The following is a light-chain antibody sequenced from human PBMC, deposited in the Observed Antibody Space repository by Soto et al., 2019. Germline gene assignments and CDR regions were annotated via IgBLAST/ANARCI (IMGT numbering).Light chain of an antibody. CDR1: QRVTSDF. CDR3: QQYGRSPPT. Sequence: EIGLTQSPGTLSLSPGERATLSCRASQRVTSDFLAWYQQKPGQAPSLLIYGASNRATGVPDRFSGSGSGTDFTLTISRLEPEDFAVYHCQQYGRSPPTFGGGTKVGVK. J-gene: IGKJ4*01. CDR2: GAS. V-gene: IGKV3-20*01.